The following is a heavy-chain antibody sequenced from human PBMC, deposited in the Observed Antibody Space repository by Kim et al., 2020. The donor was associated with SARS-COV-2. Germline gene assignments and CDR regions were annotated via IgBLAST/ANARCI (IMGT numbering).Heavy chain of an antibody. D-gene: IGHD3-22*01. V-gene: IGHV3-11*05. CDR1: GFTFSDYY. Sequence: GGSLRLSCAASGFTFSDYYMSWIRQAPGKGLEWVSYISSSSSYTNYADSVKGRFTISRDNAKNSLYLQMNSLRAEDTAVYYCAREGVTYYYDSSGRPFDPWGQGTLVTVSS. CDR3: AREGVTYYYDSSGRPFDP. CDR2: ISSSSSYT. J-gene: IGHJ5*02.